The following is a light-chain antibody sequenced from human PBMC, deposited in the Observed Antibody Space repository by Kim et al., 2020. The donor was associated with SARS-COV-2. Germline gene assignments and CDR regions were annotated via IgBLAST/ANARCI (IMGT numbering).Light chain of an antibody. CDR1: NLGSKN. CDR3: QVWDSSTVV. CDR2: GDT. J-gene: IGLJ2*01. Sequence: VAPGQTASIACGGNNLGSKNVHWYQQKPGQAPVLVIYGDTNRPSGIPERFSGSNSGNTATLTISRAQAGDEADYYCQVWDSSTVVFGGGTKLTVL. V-gene: IGLV3-9*01.